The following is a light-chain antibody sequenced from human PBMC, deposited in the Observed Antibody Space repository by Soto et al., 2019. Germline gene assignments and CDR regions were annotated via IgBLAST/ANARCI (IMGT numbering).Light chain of an antibody. V-gene: IGLV2-14*03. J-gene: IGLJ1*01. CDR3: SSYISSSTG. Sequence: QSVLTQPASVSGSPGQSITISCTGTSSEVGGYNSVSWYQQHPGKAPKLMIYDVSNRPSGVSNRFSGSKSGNTASLTISGLQAEDEADYYCSSYISSSTGFGTGTKVTVL. CDR1: SSEVGGYNS. CDR2: DVS.